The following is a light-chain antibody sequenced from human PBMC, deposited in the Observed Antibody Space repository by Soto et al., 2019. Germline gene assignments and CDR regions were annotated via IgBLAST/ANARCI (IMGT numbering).Light chain of an antibody. CDR1: SCHISYS. CDR2: LEGSGSY. J-gene: IGLJ3*02. CDR3: ETWDSITQV. Sequence: QLVLTQSASASDSLGSWGKLTCTLSSCHISYSISWHQQQPGKAPRSLMKLEGSGSYSKESGVPDRFSGSSSGADRYLTISNLPFEDEAGYFCETWDSITQVFGGGTKLTVL. V-gene: IGLV4-60*02.